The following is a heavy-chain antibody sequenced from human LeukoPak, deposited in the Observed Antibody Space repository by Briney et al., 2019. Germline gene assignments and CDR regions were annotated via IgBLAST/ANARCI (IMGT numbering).Heavy chain of an antibody. CDR3: AKDIYSYGELDH. J-gene: IGHJ4*02. Sequence: GGSLRLSCAASGFTFSNYGMHWVRQAPGEGLEWVAFIRYDARNIYYADSVKGRFTISRDNSKKTLYLQMNSLRAEDTAFYYCAKDIYSYGELDHWGQGTLVIVSS. CDR2: IRYDARNI. V-gene: IGHV3-30*02. D-gene: IGHD5-18*01. CDR1: GFTFSNYG.